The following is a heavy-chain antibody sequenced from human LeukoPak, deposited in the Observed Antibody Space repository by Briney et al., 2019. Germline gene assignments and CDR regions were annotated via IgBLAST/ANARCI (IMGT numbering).Heavy chain of an antibody. D-gene: IGHD2-15*01. CDR2: IKQDGSEK. V-gene: IGHV3-7*01. CDR3: ASGGGYCSGGRGCWFDP. Sequence: GGSLRLSCAASGFTLSSYWMSWVRQAPGKGLEWEANIKQDGSEKYYVDSVKGRFTISRDNAKNSLYLQMNSLRAEDTAVYYCASGGGYCSGGRGCWFDPWGQGTLVTVSS. J-gene: IGHJ5*02. CDR1: GFTLSSYW.